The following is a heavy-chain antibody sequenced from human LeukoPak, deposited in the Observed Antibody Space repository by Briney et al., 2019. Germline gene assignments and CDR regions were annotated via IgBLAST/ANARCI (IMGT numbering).Heavy chain of an antibody. CDR1: GYSFTNYW. Sequence: PGESLKTSCKGSGYSFTNYWIGWVRQMPGKGREWLGIIYPGDSDTRYSPSFQGQVTISADKSISTAYMQWSSLKASDTAMYYCARQGDTAMVTSGYWGQGTLVTVSS. CDR3: ARQGDTAMVTSGY. J-gene: IGHJ4*02. V-gene: IGHV5-51*01. D-gene: IGHD5-18*01. CDR2: IYPGDSDT.